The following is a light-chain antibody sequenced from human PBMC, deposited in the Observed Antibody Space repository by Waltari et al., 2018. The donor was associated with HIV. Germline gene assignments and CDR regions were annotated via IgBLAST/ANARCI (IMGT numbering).Light chain of an antibody. CDR1: QNIKTL. V-gene: IGKV1-39*01. J-gene: IGKJ5*01. CDR3: QQTYSVSIT. CDR2: GVS. Sequence: QLTQSPSSLSASLGDTVTLTCRASQNIKTLLNCYQLRPGKAPRLLIYGVSGLPTGVPSRFTGGGSGADFTLTINNLQPEDFASYFCQQTYSVSITFGPGTRVEI.